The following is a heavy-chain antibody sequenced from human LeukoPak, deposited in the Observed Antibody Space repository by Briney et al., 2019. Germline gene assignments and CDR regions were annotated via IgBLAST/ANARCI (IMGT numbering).Heavy chain of an antibody. D-gene: IGHD3-10*01. Sequence: ASVKVSCKASGYTFTGYYMHWVRQAPGRGLEWMGWINPNSGGTNYAQKFQGRVTMTRDTSISTAYMELSRLRSDDTAVYYCARILFGEFNPFDYWGQGTLVTVSS. CDR3: ARILFGEFNPFDY. J-gene: IGHJ4*02. V-gene: IGHV1-2*02. CDR2: INPNSGGT. CDR1: GYTFTGYY.